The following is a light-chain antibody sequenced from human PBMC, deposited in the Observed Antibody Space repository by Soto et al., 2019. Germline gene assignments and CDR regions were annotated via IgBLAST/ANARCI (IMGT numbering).Light chain of an antibody. CDR2: EVS. CDR1: SSDVGDYNY. Sequence: QSAPTQPPSASGSPGQSVTIPCTGTSSDVGDYNYVSWYQQHPGKVPKLLIYEVSKRPSGVPDRFSGSKSGNTASLTVSGLQAEDEADYYCSSYTSSSTYVFGSGTKLTVL. CDR3: SSYTSSSTYV. V-gene: IGLV2-8*01. J-gene: IGLJ1*01.